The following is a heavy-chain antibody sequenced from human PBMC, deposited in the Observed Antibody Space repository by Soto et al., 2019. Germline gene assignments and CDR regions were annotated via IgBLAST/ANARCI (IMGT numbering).Heavy chain of an antibody. Sequence: LSLTCTVSGGSISSYYWSWIRQPPGKGLEWIGYIYYSGSTDYNPSLKSRVTISVDTSKNQFSLKLSSVTAADTAVYYCASSGWYPGYFDYWGQGTLVTVSS. CDR2: IYYSGST. D-gene: IGHD6-19*01. J-gene: IGHJ4*02. V-gene: IGHV4-59*01. CDR3: ASSGWYPGYFDY. CDR1: GGSISSYY.